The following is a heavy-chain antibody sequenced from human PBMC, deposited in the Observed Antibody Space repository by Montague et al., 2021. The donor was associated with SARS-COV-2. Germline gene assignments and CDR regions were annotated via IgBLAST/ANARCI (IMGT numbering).Heavy chain of an antibody. CDR1: GGSISSYY. CDR2: VYYSGST. Sequence: SETLSLTCTVSGGSISSYYWSWIRQPPGKGLEWIGYVYYSGSTNYNPSLKSRVTISVDTSKNQFSLKLSSVTAADTAVYYCARGSGWMENAFDIWGQGTMVTVSS. CDR3: ARGSGWMENAFDI. V-gene: IGHV4-59*01. J-gene: IGHJ3*02. D-gene: IGHD6-19*01.